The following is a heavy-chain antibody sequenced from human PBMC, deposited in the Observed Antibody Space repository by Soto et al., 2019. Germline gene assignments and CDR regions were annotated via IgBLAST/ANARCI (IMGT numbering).Heavy chain of an antibody. CDR1: GYTLTSYG. V-gene: IGHV1-18*04. CDR3: ARDLSAGGSYFLDAFDI. J-gene: IGHJ3*02. D-gene: IGHD1-26*01. Sequence: ASVKVSCKASGYTLTSYGISWVRQAPGQGLEWMGWISAYNGNTNYAQKLQGRVTMTTDTSTSTAYMELRSLRSDDTAVYYCARDLSAGGSYFLDAFDIWGQGTMVTVSS. CDR2: ISAYNGNT.